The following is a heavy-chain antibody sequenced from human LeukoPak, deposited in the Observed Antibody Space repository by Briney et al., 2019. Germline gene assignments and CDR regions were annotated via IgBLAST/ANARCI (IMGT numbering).Heavy chain of an antibody. V-gene: IGHV3-7*01. Sequence: GGSLRLSCAASGFIFSSYWMSWVRQAPGKGLEWVANIKQDGSEKYYVDSVKGRFTISRDNAKNSLYLQMNSLRAEDTAVYYCATSLDYSQFDYWGQGTLVTVSS. J-gene: IGHJ4*02. CDR2: IKQDGSEK. D-gene: IGHD4-11*01. CDR1: GFIFSSYW. CDR3: ATSLDYSQFDY.